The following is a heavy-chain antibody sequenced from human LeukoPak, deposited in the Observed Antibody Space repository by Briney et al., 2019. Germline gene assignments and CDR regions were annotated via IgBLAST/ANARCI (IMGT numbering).Heavy chain of an antibody. J-gene: IGHJ5*02. V-gene: IGHV3-48*03. CDR2: ISSSGSTI. D-gene: IGHD3-22*01. CDR3: ARDRNYYEIPGAFDP. CDR1: GFTFSSYE. Sequence: GGSLRLSCAASGFTFSSYEMNWVRQARGKGLEWVSYISSSGSTIYYADSVKGRFTISRDNAKNSLYLQMNSLRAEDTAVYYCARDRNYYEIPGAFDPWGQGTLVTVSS.